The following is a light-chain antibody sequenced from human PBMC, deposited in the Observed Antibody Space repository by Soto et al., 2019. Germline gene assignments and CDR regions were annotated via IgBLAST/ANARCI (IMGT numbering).Light chain of an antibody. CDR2: DVS. J-gene: IGLJ3*02. Sequence: QSALTQPASVSGSPGQSITISCTGTSSDLGAYNYVSRYQQHPAKAPKLIIYDVSDRPSEVSNRFSGSKSGYTASLTISGLQADDEADYYCGSYTTSSTLVFGGGTKVTVL. CDR3: GSYTTSSTLV. CDR1: SSDLGAYNY. V-gene: IGLV2-14*03.